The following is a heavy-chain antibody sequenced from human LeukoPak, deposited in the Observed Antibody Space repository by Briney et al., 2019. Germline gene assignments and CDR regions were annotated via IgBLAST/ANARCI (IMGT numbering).Heavy chain of an antibody. D-gene: IGHD2-2*01. Sequence: GRSLRLSCAAPGFTFSSYGMNWVRQAPGKGLEWVAAIWYDGSNKYYADSVKGRFTISRDNSKDTLYLQMNSLRAEDTAVYYCAKDLRPYCSSTSCADYYYYYMDVWGKGTTVTVSS. V-gene: IGHV3-33*06. CDR2: IWYDGSNK. CDR3: AKDLRPYCSSTSCADYYYYYMDV. CDR1: GFTFSSYG. J-gene: IGHJ6*03.